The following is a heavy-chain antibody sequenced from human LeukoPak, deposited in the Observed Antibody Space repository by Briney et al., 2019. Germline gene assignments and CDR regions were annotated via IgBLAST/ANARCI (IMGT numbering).Heavy chain of an antibody. CDR3: ARGGGIAARGRGRRYFDY. CDR2: INHSGST. D-gene: IGHD6-6*01. Sequence: PSETLSLTCAVSGGSFSGYYWSWIRQPPGKGLEWIGEINHSGSTNYNPSLKSRVTISVDTSKNQFSLKLSYVTAADTAVYYCARGGGIAARGRGRRYFDYWGQGTLVTVSS. V-gene: IGHV4-34*01. CDR1: GGSFSGYY. J-gene: IGHJ4*02.